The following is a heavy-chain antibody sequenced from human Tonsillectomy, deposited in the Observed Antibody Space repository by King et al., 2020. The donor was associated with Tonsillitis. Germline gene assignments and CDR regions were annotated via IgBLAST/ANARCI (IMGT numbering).Heavy chain of an antibody. CDR1: GGSISSFY. CDR2: LYTSGST. CDR3: ARDDLAEQWLVEGRAFDI. V-gene: IGHV4-4*07. Sequence: QLQESGPGLVXPSETLXLTCTVSGGSISSFYWNWIRQPAGKGLEWIGRLYTSGSTNYNPSLKSRVTMSVDTSKNQFSLKLRSVTAADTAVYYCARDDLAEQWLVEGRAFDIWGQGTMVTVSS. D-gene: IGHD6-19*01. J-gene: IGHJ3*02.